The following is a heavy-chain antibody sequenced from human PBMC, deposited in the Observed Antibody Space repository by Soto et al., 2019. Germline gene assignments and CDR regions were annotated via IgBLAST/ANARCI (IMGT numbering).Heavy chain of an antibody. CDR3: ARENRYGSEIGDD. CDR1: GGSISSYY. J-gene: IGHJ4*02. V-gene: IGHV4-59*01. D-gene: IGHD3-10*01. CDR2: IYYSGST. Sequence: SETLSLTCTVSGGSISSYYWSWIRQPPGKGLEWIGYIYYSGSTNYNPSLKSRVTISVDTSKNQFSLKLSSVTAADTAVYYGARENRYGSEIGDDWGKGTLVTVS.